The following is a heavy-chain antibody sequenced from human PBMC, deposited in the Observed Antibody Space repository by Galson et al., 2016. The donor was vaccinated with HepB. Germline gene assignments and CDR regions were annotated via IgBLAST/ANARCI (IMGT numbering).Heavy chain of an antibody. J-gene: IGHJ4*02. CDR2: ITRSGDAT. D-gene: IGHD3-16*01. CDR1: GFSFSNSG. Sequence: SLRLSCAASGFSFSNSGMSWVRQAPGRGLEWVSGITRSGDATHYEDFVKGRFTISRDNSKTTLYLYMNTLTAGDTAIYYCGKHGGFDYWGQGALVTVSS. V-gene: IGHV3-23*01. CDR3: GKHGGFDY.